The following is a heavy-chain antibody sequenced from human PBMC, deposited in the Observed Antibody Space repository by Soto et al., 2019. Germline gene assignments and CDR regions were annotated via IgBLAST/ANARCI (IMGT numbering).Heavy chain of an antibody. CDR3: ARRNSESDFDY. CDR1: GGSISSSSYY. CDR2: IYYSGST. J-gene: IGHJ4*02. V-gene: IGHV4-39*01. D-gene: IGHD3-10*01. Sequence: SETLSLTCTVSGGSISSSSYYWGWIRQPPGKGLEWIGSIYYSGSTYYNPSLKSRVTISVDTSKNQFSLKLSSVTAADTAVYYCARRNSESDFDYWGQGTLVTVSS.